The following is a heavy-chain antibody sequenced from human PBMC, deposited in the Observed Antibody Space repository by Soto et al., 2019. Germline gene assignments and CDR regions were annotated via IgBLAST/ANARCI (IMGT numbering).Heavy chain of an antibody. CDR2: MNPNSGNT. CDR1: GYTFTSYD. CDR3: ARGSEGSGTESAFHF. Sequence: ASVKVSCKASGYTFTSYDINWVRQATGQGLEWMGWMNPNSGNTGYAQKFQGRVTMTRNTSISTAYMELSSLRSEDTAVYYCARGSEGSGTESAFHFWGQGTMVTVSS. J-gene: IGHJ3*01. D-gene: IGHD2-15*01. V-gene: IGHV1-8*01.